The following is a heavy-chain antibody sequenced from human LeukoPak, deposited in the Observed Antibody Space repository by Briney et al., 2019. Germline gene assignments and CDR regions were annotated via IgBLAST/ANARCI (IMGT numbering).Heavy chain of an antibody. CDR3: ARASYYGDPLEFDY. CDR2: ISAYNGNT. Sequence: ASVKVSCKASGYTFTSCGISWVRQAPGQGLEWMGWISAYNGNTNYAQKLQGRVTMTTDTSTSTAYMELRSLRSDDTAVYYCARASYYGDPLEFDYWGQGTLVTVSS. D-gene: IGHD4-17*01. J-gene: IGHJ4*02. V-gene: IGHV1-18*01. CDR1: GYTFTSCG.